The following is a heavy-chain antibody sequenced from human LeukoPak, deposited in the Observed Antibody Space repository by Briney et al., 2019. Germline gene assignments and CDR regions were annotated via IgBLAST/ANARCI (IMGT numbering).Heavy chain of an antibody. J-gene: IGHJ4*02. D-gene: IGHD1-26*01. CDR2: ISYDGSNK. Sequence: PGGSLRLSCAASGFTFSSYAMSWVRQAPGKGLEWVAVISYDGSNKYYADSVKGRFTISRDNSKNTLYLQMNSLRAEDTAVYYCARGALDSGSYRGDYFDYWGQGTLVTVSS. CDR3: ARGALDSGSYRGDYFDY. CDR1: GFTFSSYA. V-gene: IGHV3-30-3*01.